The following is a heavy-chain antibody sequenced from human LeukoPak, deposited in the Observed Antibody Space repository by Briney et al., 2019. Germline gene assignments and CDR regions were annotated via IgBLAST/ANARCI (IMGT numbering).Heavy chain of an antibody. Sequence: GGSLRLSCAASGFTFSSYSMNWVRQAPGKGLEWVSAISGSGGSTYYADSVKGRFTISRDNSKNTLYLQMNSLRAEDTAVYYCAKIGTPPIFGVVIERYYFDYWGQGTLVTVSS. D-gene: IGHD3-3*01. J-gene: IGHJ4*02. CDR3: AKIGTPPIFGVVIERYYFDY. V-gene: IGHV3-23*01. CDR1: GFTFSSYS. CDR2: ISGSGGST.